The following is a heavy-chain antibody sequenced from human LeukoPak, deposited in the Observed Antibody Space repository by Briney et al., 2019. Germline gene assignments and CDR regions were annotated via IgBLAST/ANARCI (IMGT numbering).Heavy chain of an antibody. CDR1: GFTFSNYA. D-gene: IGHD6-19*01. CDR3: ARDRGSVAVAGIDY. V-gene: IGHV3-23*01. J-gene: IGHJ4*02. CDR2: ISGYVGST. Sequence: GGSLRLSCAASGFTFSNYAMSWVRLAPGKGLEWVSAISGYVGSTYYADSVKGRFTISRDNSKNTLYLQMNSLRAEDTAVYYCARDRGSVAVAGIDYWGQGTLVTVSS.